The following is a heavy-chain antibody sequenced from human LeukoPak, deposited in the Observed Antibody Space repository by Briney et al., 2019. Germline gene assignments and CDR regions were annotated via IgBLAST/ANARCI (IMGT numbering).Heavy chain of an antibody. CDR2: INPNSGAT. J-gene: IGHJ4*02. D-gene: IGHD3-22*01. CDR1: GYTFTGYY. Sequence: ASVKVSCKASGYTFTGYYMHWVRQVPGQGLEWMGWINPNSGATNYAQKFQGRVTMTRDTTISTAYMELSRLRSDDTAIYYCARGAHYHDSSEGYDYWGQGTLVTVSS. CDR3: ARGAHYHDSSEGYDY. V-gene: IGHV1-2*02.